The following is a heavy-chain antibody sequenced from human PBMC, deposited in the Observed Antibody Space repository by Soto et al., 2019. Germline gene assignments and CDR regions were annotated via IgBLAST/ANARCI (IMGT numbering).Heavy chain of an antibody. CDR1: GFAVSSKY. CDR3: VQTTGWPGFDF. D-gene: IGHD6-19*01. V-gene: IGHV3-53*01. J-gene: IGHJ4*02. CDR2: IYGGGTT. Sequence: EVQLVESGGGLIQPGGSLRLSCAASGFAVSSKYMTWVRQAPGKGLEWVSVIYGGGTTYYADSVKGRFTISRDTSKNTLYLQMTSLRAEDTAVYYCVQTTGWPGFDFWGQGTLLTVSS.